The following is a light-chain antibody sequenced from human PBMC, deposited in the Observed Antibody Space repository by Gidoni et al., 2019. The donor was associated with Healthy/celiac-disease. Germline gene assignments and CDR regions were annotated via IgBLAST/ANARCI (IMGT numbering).Light chain of an antibody. CDR3: QSYDSSLSGSGV. CDR1: SSNIGAGYD. CDR2: GNS. V-gene: IGLV1-40*01. J-gene: IGLJ3*02. Sequence: QSVLTQPPSVSGAPGQRVTIPCTGSSSNIGAGYDLHWYQPLPGTAPKLLIYGNSNRPSGVPDRFSGSKSGTSASLAITGLQAEDEADYYCQSYDSSLSGSGVFGGGTKLTVL.